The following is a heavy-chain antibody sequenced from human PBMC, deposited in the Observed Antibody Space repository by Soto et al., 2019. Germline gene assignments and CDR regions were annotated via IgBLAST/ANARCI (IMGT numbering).Heavy chain of an antibody. CDR3: XXXGWNYETRGYAEAYS. J-gene: IGHJ4*02. Sequence: QVQLVQSGAEVKKPGASVKVSCKTSGYIFTSYGISWVRQAPGQGLEWMGWISPHHLFTEYAQNFQGRVTLTTDRSTNTAYMELRSLTSDDTAVYFXXXXGWNYETRGYAEAYSWGQGTLVTVS. CDR1: GYIFTSYG. CDR2: ISPHHLFT. V-gene: IGHV1-18*04. D-gene: IGHD3-22*01.